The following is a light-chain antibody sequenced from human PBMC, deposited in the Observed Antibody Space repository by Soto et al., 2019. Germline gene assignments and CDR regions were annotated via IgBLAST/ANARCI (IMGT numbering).Light chain of an antibody. J-gene: IGKJ1*01. V-gene: IGKV3-20*01. Sequence: EAALTQSPGTLSLSPGERATVSCRASQTVRSTYLAWYQQTPGQAPRLLIYDAFSRATGIPARFSGSGSGTDFLLTISRLEPEAFAVYYCHQYGDSPWTFGPGTKVEVK. CDR3: HQYGDSPWT. CDR1: QTVRSTY. CDR2: DAF.